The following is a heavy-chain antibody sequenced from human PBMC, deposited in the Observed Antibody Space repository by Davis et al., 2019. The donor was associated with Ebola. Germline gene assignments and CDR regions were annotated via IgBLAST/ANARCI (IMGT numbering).Heavy chain of an antibody. D-gene: IGHD6-13*01. Sequence: GESLKISCAGSGFTFTNYCIGRVRLIPGKGLELMGIFYPGDSDTRYSPSFQGQVTISADKSISTAYLQWSSLKASDTAMYYCARHRRAAGYFDSWGQGTLVTVSS. CDR1: GFTFTNYC. CDR2: FYPGDSDT. V-gene: IGHV5-51*01. J-gene: IGHJ4*02. CDR3: ARHRRAAGYFDS.